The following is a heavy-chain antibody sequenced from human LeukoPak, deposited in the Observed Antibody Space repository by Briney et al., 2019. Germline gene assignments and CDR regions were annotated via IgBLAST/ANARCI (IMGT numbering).Heavy chain of an antibody. J-gene: IGHJ4*02. CDR3: AGGTMVRGVFDY. CDR2: IIPIFGTA. D-gene: IGHD3-10*01. CDR1: GGTLSSYA. V-gene: IGHV1-69*05. Sequence: SVKVSCKASGGTLSSYAISWVRQAPGQGLEWMGGIIPIFGTANYAQKFQGRVTITTDESTSTAYMELSSLRSEDTAVYYCAGGTMVRGVFDYWGQGTLVTVSS.